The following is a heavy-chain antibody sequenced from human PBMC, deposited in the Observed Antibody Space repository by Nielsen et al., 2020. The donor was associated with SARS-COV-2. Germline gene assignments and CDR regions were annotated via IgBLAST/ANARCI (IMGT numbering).Heavy chain of an antibody. CDR2: ISSNGGST. CDR3: ARDYSPFYYDSSVGYAFDI. V-gene: IGHV3-64*04. D-gene: IGHD3-22*01. Sequence: WIRQPPGKGLEYVSAISSNGGSTYYADSVKGRFTISRDNSKNTLYLQMNSLRAEDTAVYYCARDYSPFYYDSSVGYAFDIWGQGTMVTVSS. J-gene: IGHJ3*02.